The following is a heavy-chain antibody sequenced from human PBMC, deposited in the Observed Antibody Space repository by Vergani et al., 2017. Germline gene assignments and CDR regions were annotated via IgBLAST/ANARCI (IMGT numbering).Heavy chain of an antibody. V-gene: IGHV4-59*01. CDR3: GSVADCYALGSRLRDL. CDR1: GGPMSGYY. CDR2: MYHSGST. D-gene: IGHD3-10*01. Sequence: QVRLQESGPGLVKPSETLSLTCSVPGGPMSGYYWSWIRQPPGKELEWIGYMYHSGSTKYNSYLETRVTISGDKSKNGFSLELNSVTAADTAVYCCGSVADCYALGSRLRDLWGEGIMVTHCS. J-gene: IGHJ5*02.